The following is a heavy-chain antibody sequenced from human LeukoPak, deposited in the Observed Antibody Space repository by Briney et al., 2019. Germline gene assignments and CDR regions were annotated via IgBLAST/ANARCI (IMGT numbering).Heavy chain of an antibody. CDR1: GGSVSSGSYY. V-gene: IGHV4-61*01. D-gene: IGHD3-10*01. J-gene: IGHJ6*04. Sequence: PSETLSLTCTVSGGSVSSGSYYWSWIRQPPGKGLEWIGYIYYSGSTNYNPSLKSRVTISVDTSKNQFSLKLSSVTAADTAVYYCARGQSMVRGPPPSSRPPYGMDVWGKGTTVTVSS. CDR3: ARGQSMVRGPPPSSRPPYGMDV. CDR2: IYYSGST.